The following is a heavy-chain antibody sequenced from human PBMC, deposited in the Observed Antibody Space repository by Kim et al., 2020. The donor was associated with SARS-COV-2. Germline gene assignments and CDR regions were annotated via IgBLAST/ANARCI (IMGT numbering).Heavy chain of an antibody. J-gene: IGHJ4*02. V-gene: IGHV3-53*01. CDR1: GFTVSNNY. D-gene: IGHD6-19*01. CDR2: IYPDGKT. Sequence: GGSLRLSCAASGFTVSNNYMSWVRQAPGKGLEWVSIIYPDGKTFYADSVKGRFTISRDNSENTLYLQMNSLRVEDTAVYYCAREGFSSGWGYCDYWGQG. CDR3: AREGFSSGWGYCDY.